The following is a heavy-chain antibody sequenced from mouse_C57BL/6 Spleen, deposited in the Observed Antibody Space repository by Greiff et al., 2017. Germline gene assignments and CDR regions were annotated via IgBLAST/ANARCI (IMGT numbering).Heavy chain of an antibody. Sequence: EVMLVESGGGLVKPGGSLKLSCAASGFTFSDYGMHWVRQAPEKGLEWVAYISSGSSTIYYADTVKGRFTISRDNAKNTLFLQMTSLRSEDTAMYYCARGGANWYAMDYWGQGTSVTVSS. J-gene: IGHJ4*01. V-gene: IGHV5-17*01. CDR2: ISSGSSTI. CDR1: GFTFSDYG. CDR3: ARGGANWYAMDY. D-gene: IGHD4-1*01.